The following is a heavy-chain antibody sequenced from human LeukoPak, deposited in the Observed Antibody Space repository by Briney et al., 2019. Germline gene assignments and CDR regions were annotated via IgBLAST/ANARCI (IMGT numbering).Heavy chain of an antibody. CDR1: GGSISSYY. Sequence: SETLSLTCTVSGGSISSYYWSWIRQPPGKGLEGIGYIYTSGSTNYNPSLKSRVTISVDTSKNQFSLKLSSVTAADTAVYYCARLIVATTNYYYYYMDVWGKGTTVTVSS. CDR3: ARLIVATTNYYYYYMDV. V-gene: IGHV4-4*09. D-gene: IGHD5-12*01. J-gene: IGHJ6*03. CDR2: IYTSGST.